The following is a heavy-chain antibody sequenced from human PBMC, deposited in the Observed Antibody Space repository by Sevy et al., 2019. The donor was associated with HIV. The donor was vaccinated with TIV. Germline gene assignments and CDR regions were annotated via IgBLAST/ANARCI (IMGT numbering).Heavy chain of an antibody. CDR3: ARGPXVGXSXXGXXXX. CDR1: GGSXXXXX. J-gene: IGHJ6*04. D-gene: IGHD1-26*01. CDR2: IYYSXST. V-gene: IGHV4-59*01. Sequence: SETLSLTXTVXGGSXXXXXWSWIRQPPGKGLEWIGYIYYSXSTNYNPSLKSRVTISVDTSKNQFSLKLSSVTAADTAVYYCARGPXVGXSXXGXXXXWGXXTTVTVSS.